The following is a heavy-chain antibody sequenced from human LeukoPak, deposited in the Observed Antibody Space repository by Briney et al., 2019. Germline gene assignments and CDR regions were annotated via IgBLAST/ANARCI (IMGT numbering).Heavy chain of an antibody. Sequence: ASVKVSCKASGYTFTSYYMHWVRQAPGQGLEWMGIINPSGGSTSYAQKFQGRVTITRNTSISTAYMELSSLRSEDTAVYYCAREDYGGNSGGDAFDIWGQGTMVTVSS. D-gene: IGHD4-23*01. CDR2: INPSGGST. CDR3: AREDYGGNSGGDAFDI. CDR1: GYTFTSYY. V-gene: IGHV1-46*01. J-gene: IGHJ3*02.